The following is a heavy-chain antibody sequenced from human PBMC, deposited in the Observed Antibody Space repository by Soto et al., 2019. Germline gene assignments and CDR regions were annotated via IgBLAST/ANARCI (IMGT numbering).Heavy chain of an antibody. Sequence: SETLSLTCAVSGYSISSGYYWGWIRQPPGKGLEWIGSIYHSGSTYYNPSLKSRVTISVDTSKNRFSLKLSSVTAADTAVYYCARDLGYYYDSSGYFALRYYYYGMDVWGQGTTVTVSS. J-gene: IGHJ6*02. D-gene: IGHD3-22*01. CDR1: GYSISSGYY. V-gene: IGHV4-38-2*02. CDR3: ARDLGYYYDSSGYFALRYYYYGMDV. CDR2: IYHSGST.